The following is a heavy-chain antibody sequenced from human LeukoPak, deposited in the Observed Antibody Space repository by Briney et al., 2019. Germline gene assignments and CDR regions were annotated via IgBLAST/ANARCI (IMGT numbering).Heavy chain of an antibody. V-gene: IGHV3-7*03. J-gene: IGHJ3*02. CDR1: GFTFSSYW. Sequence: GGSLRLSCAASGFTFSSYWMSWVRQAPGKGLEWVANIKQDGSEKYYVDSVKGRFTISRDNAKNSLYLQMISLGAEDTAFYYCASDRRSDSSGYAFDIWGQGTMVTVSS. CDR2: IKQDGSEK. D-gene: IGHD3-22*01. CDR3: ASDRRSDSSGYAFDI.